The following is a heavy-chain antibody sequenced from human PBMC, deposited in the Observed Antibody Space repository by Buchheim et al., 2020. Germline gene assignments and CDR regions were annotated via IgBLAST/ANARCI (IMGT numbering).Heavy chain of an antibody. J-gene: IGHJ4*02. V-gene: IGHV3-23*01. Sequence: EVQLLESGGGLVQPGGSLRLSCAASGFTFSSYAMSWVRQAPGKGLEWVSAISGSGGSTYYADSVKGRFTISRDNSKNTLYLQMNSLRAEDTAVYYCANSEVNYDYVWGSYRFDYWGQGTL. D-gene: IGHD3-16*02. CDR3: ANSEVNYDYVWGSYRFDY. CDR1: GFTFSSYA. CDR2: ISGSGGST.